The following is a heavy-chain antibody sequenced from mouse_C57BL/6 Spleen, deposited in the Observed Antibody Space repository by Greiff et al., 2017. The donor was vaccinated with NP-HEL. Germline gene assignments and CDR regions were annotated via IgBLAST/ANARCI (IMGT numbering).Heavy chain of an antibody. CDR1: GYTFTSYW. Sequence: QVQLQQPGAELVKPGASVKLSCKASGYTFTSYWMQWVQQRPGQGLEWIGEIDPSDSYTNYNQKFKGKATLTVDTSSSTAYMQLSSLTSEDSAVYYCARGGKGPLYYAMDYWGQGTSVTVSS. V-gene: IGHV1-50*01. CDR3: ARGGKGPLYYAMDY. J-gene: IGHJ4*01. D-gene: IGHD1-3*01. CDR2: IDPSDSYT.